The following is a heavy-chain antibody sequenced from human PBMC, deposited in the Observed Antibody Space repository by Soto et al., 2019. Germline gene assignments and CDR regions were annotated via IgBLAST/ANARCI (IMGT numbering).Heavy chain of an antibody. CDR3: AASCVACGGFNYYGMDV. V-gene: IGHV4-30-2*01. Sequence: SETLSLTCAVSGGSISSGGYSWSWIRQPPGKGLEWIGYIYHSGSTYYNPSLKSRVTISVDTSKNQFSLKLSSVTAADTAVYYCAASCVACGGFNYYGMDVWGQGTTVTVSS. J-gene: IGHJ6*02. D-gene: IGHD2-21*01. CDR2: IYHSGST. CDR1: GGSISSGGYS.